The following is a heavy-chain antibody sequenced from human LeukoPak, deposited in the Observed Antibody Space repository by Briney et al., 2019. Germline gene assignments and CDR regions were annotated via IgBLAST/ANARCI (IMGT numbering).Heavy chain of an antibody. Sequence: GGSLRLSCAASGFTFSSYWMSWVRQAPGKGLEWVANIKQDGSEKYYVDSVKGRFTISRDNAKNSLYLQMNSLRAEDTAVYYCARDSTYGDYVDFDYWGQGTLVTVSS. V-gene: IGHV3-7*01. D-gene: IGHD4-17*01. CDR1: GFTFSSYW. CDR3: ARDSTYGDYVDFDY. CDR2: IKQDGSEK. J-gene: IGHJ4*02.